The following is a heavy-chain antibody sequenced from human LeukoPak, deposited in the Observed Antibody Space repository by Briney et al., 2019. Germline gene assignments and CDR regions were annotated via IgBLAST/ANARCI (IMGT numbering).Heavy chain of an antibody. Sequence: SETLSLTCAVYGVSFSGYYWSWIRQPPGKGLEWIGEINHSGSTNYNPSLKSRVTISVDTSKNQFSLKLSSVTAADTAVYYCARILGGYSGYLGDYYYYYGMDVWGQGTTVTVSS. J-gene: IGHJ6*02. CDR2: INHSGST. D-gene: IGHD5-12*01. CDR3: ARILGGYSGYLGDYYYYYGMDV. CDR1: GVSFSGYY. V-gene: IGHV4-34*01.